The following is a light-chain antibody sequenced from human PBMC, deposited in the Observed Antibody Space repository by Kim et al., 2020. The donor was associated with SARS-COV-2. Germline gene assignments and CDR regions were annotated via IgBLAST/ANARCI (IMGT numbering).Light chain of an antibody. CDR2: AAS. CDR3: QQANSFPLT. J-gene: IGKJ4*01. Sequence: APVGDSVTLTSRACQGISSWLAWYQPQPGKAPPLLIHAASSLQSGLPSRFSGSVSGTDLTLTISSLQAEDFATYYCQQANSFPLTFGGGTKLEI. CDR1: QGISSW. V-gene: IGKV1-12*01.